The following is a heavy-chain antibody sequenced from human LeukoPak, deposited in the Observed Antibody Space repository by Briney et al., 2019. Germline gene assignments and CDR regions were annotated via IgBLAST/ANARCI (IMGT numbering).Heavy chain of an antibody. CDR1: GYTFTSYG. Sequence: ASVKVSCKATGYTFTSYGISWGRQAPGQGLEWMGWISAYNGNTNYAQKLQGRVTMTTDTSTSTAYMELRSLRSDDTAVYYCARGVSSGWDPLYYFDYWGQGTLVTVSS. D-gene: IGHD6-19*01. J-gene: IGHJ4*02. CDR2: ISAYNGNT. V-gene: IGHV1-18*01. CDR3: ARGVSSGWDPLYYFDY.